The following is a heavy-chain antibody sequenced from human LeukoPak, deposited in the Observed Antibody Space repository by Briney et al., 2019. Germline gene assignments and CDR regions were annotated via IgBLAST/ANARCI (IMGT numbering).Heavy chain of an antibody. D-gene: IGHD3-22*01. Sequence: PGGSLRLSCAASGFTFRSYSMNWVRQAPGKGLEWVSAIDPSSTYIYYADSVKGRFTISRDNAKNSLYLQMNSLRAEDTAVYYCARDTNYDSSGYPLPFDYWGQGTLVTVSS. CDR2: IDPSSTYI. J-gene: IGHJ4*02. V-gene: IGHV3-21*01. CDR3: ARDTNYDSSGYPLPFDY. CDR1: GFTFRSYS.